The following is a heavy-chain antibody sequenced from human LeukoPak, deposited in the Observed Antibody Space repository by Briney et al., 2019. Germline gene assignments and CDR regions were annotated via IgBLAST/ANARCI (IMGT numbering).Heavy chain of an antibody. CDR2: IIPIFGTA. CDR1: GYTFTSYD. V-gene: IGHV1-69*13. J-gene: IGHJ4*02. Sequence: SVKVSCKASGYTFTSYDINWVRQAPGQGLEWMGGIIPIFGTANYAQKFQGRVTITADESTSTAYMELSSLRSEDTAVYYCARGPPLVVPAAVYFDYWGQGTLATVSS. D-gene: IGHD2-2*01. CDR3: ARGPPLVVPAAVYFDY.